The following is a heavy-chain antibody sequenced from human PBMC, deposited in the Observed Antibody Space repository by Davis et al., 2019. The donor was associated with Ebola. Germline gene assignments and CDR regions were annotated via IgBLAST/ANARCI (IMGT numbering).Heavy chain of an antibody. CDR2: IQYDGSNK. CDR1: GFTFISYG. J-gene: IGHJ5*02. D-gene: IGHD2-21*01. CDR3: AKGEMAYHKWFDP. Sequence: PAGSLRLSCEASGFTFISYGMHWVRQAPGKGLEWVTFIQYDGSNKDYADSVKGRLSISRDNSKNTVYLQMNGLRAEDTAVYYCAKGEMAYHKWFDPWGQGTLVTVST. V-gene: IGHV3-30*02.